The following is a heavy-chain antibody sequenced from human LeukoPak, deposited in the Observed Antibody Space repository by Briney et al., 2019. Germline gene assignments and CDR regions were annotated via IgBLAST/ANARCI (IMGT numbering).Heavy chain of an antibody. CDR2: ISAYNGNT. Sequence: ASVKVSCKASAYTFTSYGISWVRQAPGQGLEWMGWISAYNGNTNYAQKLQGRVTMTTDTSTSTAYMELRSLRSDDTAVYYCARDHPHDYSNYADYWGQGTLVTVSS. CDR3: ARDHPHDYSNYADY. J-gene: IGHJ4*02. CDR1: AYTFTSYG. D-gene: IGHD4-11*01. V-gene: IGHV1-18*01.